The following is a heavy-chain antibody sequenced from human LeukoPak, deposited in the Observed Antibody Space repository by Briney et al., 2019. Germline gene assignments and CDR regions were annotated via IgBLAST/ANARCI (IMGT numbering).Heavy chain of an antibody. CDR1: GYTFTSYY. CDR2: INPSGGST. CDR3: ARGSAVAQGIY. D-gene: IGHD6-19*01. V-gene: IGHV1-46*01. Sequence: ASVKVTCKASGYTFTSYYMHWVRQAPGQGLEWMGLINPSGGSTSYAQKFQGRVTMTRDTSTSTVYMDLSSLRSEDTAVYYCARGSAVAQGIYWGQGTLVTVSS. J-gene: IGHJ4*02.